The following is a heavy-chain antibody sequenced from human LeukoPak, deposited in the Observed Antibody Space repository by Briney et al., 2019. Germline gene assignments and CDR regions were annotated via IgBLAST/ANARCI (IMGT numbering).Heavy chain of an antibody. Sequence: SETLSLTCSVSGGSISRSSYYWSWIRQPPGKGLEWIAEINHSGSTNYNPSLKSRVTISVDTSKNQFSLKLSSVTAADTAVYFCARVVSLETQAPYFDYWGQGTLVTVSS. CDR3: ARVVSLETQAPYFDY. CDR1: GGSISRSSYY. CDR2: INHSGST. D-gene: IGHD1-1*01. J-gene: IGHJ4*02. V-gene: IGHV4-39*07.